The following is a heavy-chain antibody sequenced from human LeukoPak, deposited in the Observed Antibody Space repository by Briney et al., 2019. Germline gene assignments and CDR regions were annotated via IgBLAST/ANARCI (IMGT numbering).Heavy chain of an antibody. CDR1: GGSISSTSYY. CDR3: ARQGQWEYYHPFDY. Sequence: SETLSLTCTVSGGSISSTSYYWGWIRQPPGKGLEWIGSIYYSGSTYYNPSLQSRVTISVDTSNNQFSLKLSSVTAADTAVYYCARQGQWEYYHPFDYWGQGTLVTVSS. V-gene: IGHV4-39*01. D-gene: IGHD1-26*01. CDR2: IYYSGST. J-gene: IGHJ4*02.